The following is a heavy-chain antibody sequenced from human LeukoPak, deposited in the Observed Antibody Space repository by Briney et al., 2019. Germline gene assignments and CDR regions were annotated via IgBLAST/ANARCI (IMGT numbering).Heavy chain of an antibody. CDR1: EFTFSSYG. V-gene: IGHV3-33*01. CDR2: IWYDGSNK. J-gene: IGHJ4*02. CDR3: ARGGPTFDY. Sequence: GGSLRLSGAASEFTFSSYGMHWVRQAPGKGLEWVAVIWYDGSNKYYADSVKGRFTISRDNSKNTLYLQMNSLRAEDTAVYYCARGGPTFDYWGQGTLVTVSS.